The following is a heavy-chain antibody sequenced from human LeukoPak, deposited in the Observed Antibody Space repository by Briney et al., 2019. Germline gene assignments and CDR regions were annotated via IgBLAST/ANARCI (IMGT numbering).Heavy chain of an antibody. D-gene: IGHD2-15*01. CDR1: GYSFTSYW. V-gene: IGHV5-51*03. CDR2: IYPGDSDT. J-gene: IGHJ4*02. Sequence: PGESLKISRKGSGYSFTSYWISWVRQMPGKGLEWMGIIYPGDSDTRYSPSFQGQVTISADKSLSTAYLQCSTLEAPDTALYYCPRREGAYCSGGSCYLFDYWGQGTLVTVSS. CDR3: PRREGAYCSGGSCYLFDY.